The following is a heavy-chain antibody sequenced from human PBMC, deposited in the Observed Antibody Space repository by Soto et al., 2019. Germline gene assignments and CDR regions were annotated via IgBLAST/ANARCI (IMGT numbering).Heavy chain of an antibody. Sequence: QVQLVQSGAEVKKPGSSVKVSCKASGGTFSNYPISWVRQAPGQGLEWMGGIIPIFGTVNYAQKFQGRVTITADESPXTAYMELSSLRSEDTAVYYCARGNHRWLQLWYFDLWGRGTLVTVSS. CDR2: IIPIFGTV. D-gene: IGHD5-12*01. J-gene: IGHJ2*01. CDR1: GGTFSNYP. CDR3: ARGNHRWLQLWYFDL. V-gene: IGHV1-69*12.